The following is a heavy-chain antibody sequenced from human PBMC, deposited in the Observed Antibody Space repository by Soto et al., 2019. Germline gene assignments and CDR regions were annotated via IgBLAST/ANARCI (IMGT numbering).Heavy chain of an antibody. CDR1: GGSIGSSSYY. CDR3: ARGRIKSNIAVAGSLFDY. V-gene: IGHV4-39*07. CDR2: IYYSGST. D-gene: IGHD6-19*01. J-gene: IGHJ4*02. Sequence: SETLSLTCTVAGGSIGSSSYYWGWIRQHPGKRQEWIGSIYYSGSTNYNPSLKSRVTMSVDMSNNRFSLKLSSVTAADTAVYYCARGRIKSNIAVAGSLFDYWGQGTLVTVSS.